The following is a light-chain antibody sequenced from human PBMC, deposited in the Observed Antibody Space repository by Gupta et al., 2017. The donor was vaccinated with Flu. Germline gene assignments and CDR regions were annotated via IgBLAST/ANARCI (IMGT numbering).Light chain of an antibody. CDR3: QQSYSTIT. CDR2: AAS. CDR1: QSISSY. Sequence: DIQMTQSPSSLSASVGDRVTITCRASQSISSYLNWYQQKPGKAPKLLIYAASRLQSGVPSRFSGSGYEKDFTLTSSRRQHEDFANYYWQQSYSTITFGQGTRLEIK. J-gene: IGKJ5*01. V-gene: IGKV1-39*01.